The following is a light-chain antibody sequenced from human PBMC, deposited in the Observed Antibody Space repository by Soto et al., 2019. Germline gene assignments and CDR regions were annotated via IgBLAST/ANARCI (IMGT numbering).Light chain of an antibody. Sequence: EIVMTQSPATLSVSPGERATLSCRASQSVSSNLAWYQQKPGQAPRLLIYGASTRATGIPARFGGSGSGTEFTLTISSLQSEDFAVYYCQQYNKWPPRTFGQGTKVEIK. CDR2: GAS. J-gene: IGKJ1*01. CDR1: QSVSSN. CDR3: QQYNKWPPRT. V-gene: IGKV3-15*01.